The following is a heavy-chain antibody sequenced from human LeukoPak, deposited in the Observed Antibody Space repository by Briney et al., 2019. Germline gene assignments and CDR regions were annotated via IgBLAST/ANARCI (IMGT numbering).Heavy chain of an antibody. CDR1: GYTFTSYD. V-gene: IGHV1-8*03. CDR2: MNPNSGNT. D-gene: IGHD3-10*01. Sequence: GASVKVSCKASGYTFTSYDINWVRQATGQGLEWVGWMNPNSGNTGYAQKFQGRVTITRNTSISTAYMELSSLRSEDTAVYYCARDYYGSGDWFDPWGQGTLVTVSS. J-gene: IGHJ5*02. CDR3: ARDYYGSGDWFDP.